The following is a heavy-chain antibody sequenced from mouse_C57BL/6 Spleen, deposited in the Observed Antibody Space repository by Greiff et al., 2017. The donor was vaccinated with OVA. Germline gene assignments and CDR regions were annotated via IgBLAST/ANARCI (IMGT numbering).Heavy chain of an antibody. D-gene: IGHD1-1*01. CDR1: GFNIKDYY. CDR2: IDPEDGET. J-gene: IGHJ4*01. Sequence: EVKVEESGAELVKPGASVKLSCTASGFNIKDYYMHWVKQRTEQGLEWIGRIDPEDGETKYAPKFQGKATITADTSSNTAYLQLSSLTSEDTAVYYCARSPITTVVARYYAMDYWGQGTSVTVSS. V-gene: IGHV14-2*01. CDR3: ARSPITTVVARYYAMDY.